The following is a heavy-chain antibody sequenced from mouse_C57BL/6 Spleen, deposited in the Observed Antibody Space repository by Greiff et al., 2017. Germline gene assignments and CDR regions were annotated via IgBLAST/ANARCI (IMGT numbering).Heavy chain of an antibody. J-gene: IGHJ4*01. CDR2: INPSSGYT. Sequence: VQLQQSGAELAKPGASVKLSCKASGYTFTSYWMHWVKQRPGQGLEWIGYINPSSGYTKYNQKFKDKATLPADKSSSTAYMQLSSLTYEDSAVYYCAREAYYGMDYWGQGTSVTVSS. CDR3: AREAYYGMDY. V-gene: IGHV1-7*01. CDR1: GYTFTSYW.